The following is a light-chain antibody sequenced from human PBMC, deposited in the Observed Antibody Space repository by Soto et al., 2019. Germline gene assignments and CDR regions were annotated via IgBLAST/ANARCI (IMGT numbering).Light chain of an antibody. J-gene: IGKJ5*01. CDR3: QQYGSSPPIT. CDR2: DAS. CDR1: QSLNSSY. V-gene: IGKV3-20*01. Sequence: DIVLTQSPGTLSLSPGERATLSCRAIQSLNSSYLAWHQQKPGQAPRLLIYDASSRATGIPDRFSGSGSGTDFTLTISRLEPEDSAVYYCQQYGSSPPITFGQGTRLEIK.